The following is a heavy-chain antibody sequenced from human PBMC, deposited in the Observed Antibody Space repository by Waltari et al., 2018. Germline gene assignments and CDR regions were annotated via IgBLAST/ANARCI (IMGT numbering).Heavy chain of an antibody. D-gene: IGHD3-3*01. V-gene: IGHV4-34*02. J-gene: IGHJ4*02. CDR2: VNQGGST. CDR1: GGSFSAYY. Sequence: QVQLQQWGAGFLKPSETLSLTCAVYGGSFSAYYWSWIRQPPGKGLEWIAEVNQGGSTNYNPSLKRRATVSIDTSKNQFSLNLDSLTAADTAVYYCASSVLRFLEWQLIDSWGQGTLVTVSS. CDR3: ASSVLRFLEWQLIDS.